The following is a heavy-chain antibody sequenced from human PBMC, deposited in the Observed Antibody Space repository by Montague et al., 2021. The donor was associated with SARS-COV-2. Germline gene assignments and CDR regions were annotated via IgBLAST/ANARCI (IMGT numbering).Heavy chain of an antibody. J-gene: IGHJ4*02. CDR3: AGVEGGGVIDY. Sequence: TLSLTCTVSGGSISSGGYYWSWIRQHPGKGLEWIGYIYYSGSTYYNPSLKSRVTISVDMSKNQFSLKLSSVTAADTAVYYCAGVEGGGVIDYWGQGTLVTVSS. V-gene: IGHV4-31*03. CDR1: GGSISSGGYY. CDR2: IYYSGST. D-gene: IGHD2-8*02.